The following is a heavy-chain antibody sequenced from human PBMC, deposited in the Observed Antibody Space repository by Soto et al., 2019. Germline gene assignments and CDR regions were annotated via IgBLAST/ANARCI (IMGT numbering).Heavy chain of an antibody. CDR2: IYHSGST. V-gene: IGHV4-30-2*01. Sequence: PSETLSLTCAVSGGSISSGGYSWSWIRQPPGKGLEWIGYIYHSGSTYYNPSLKSRVTISVDRSKNQFSLKLSSVTAADTAVYYCARSYDSSGYYYGAFDYWGQGTLVTVSS. J-gene: IGHJ4*02. D-gene: IGHD3-22*01. CDR1: GGSISSGGYS. CDR3: ARSYDSSGYYYGAFDY.